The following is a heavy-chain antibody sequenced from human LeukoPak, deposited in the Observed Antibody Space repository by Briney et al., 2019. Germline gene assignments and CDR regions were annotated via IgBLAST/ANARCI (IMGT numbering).Heavy chain of an antibody. Sequence: SQTLSLTCTVSGASIRSGDYYWSWIRQPPGKGLEWIGYIYDSGSTYYNPSLKSRITISVDTSENRFSLKLSSVTATDTAVYYCVRHDGRGGATMGAFDSWGQGSLVTVST. CDR3: VRHDGRGGATMGAFDS. CDR2: IYDSGST. J-gene: IGHJ5*01. D-gene: IGHD4/OR15-4a*01. CDR1: GASIRSGDYY. V-gene: IGHV4-30-4*01.